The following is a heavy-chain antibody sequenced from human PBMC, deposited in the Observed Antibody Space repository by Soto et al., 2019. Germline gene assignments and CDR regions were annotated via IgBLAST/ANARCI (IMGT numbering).Heavy chain of an antibody. CDR1: GFTFSSYA. CDR3: ARDNDFLDY. V-gene: IGHV3-30-3*01. CDR2: ISYDGSNK. Sequence: QVQLVESGGGVVQPGRSLRLSCAASGFTFSSYAMHWVRQAPGKGLEWVAVISYDGSNKYYADSGKGRFTISRDNSKNTLYLQMNSLRAEDTAVYYCARDNDFLDYWGQGTLVTVSS. J-gene: IGHJ4*02. D-gene: IGHD3-3*01.